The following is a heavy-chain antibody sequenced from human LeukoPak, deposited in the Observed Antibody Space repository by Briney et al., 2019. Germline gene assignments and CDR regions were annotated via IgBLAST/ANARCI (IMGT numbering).Heavy chain of an antibody. CDR1: GYTFTGYY. J-gene: IGHJ4*02. V-gene: IGHV1-2*02. D-gene: IGHD3-9*01. Sequence: EASVKVSCKASGYTFTGYYMHWVRQAPGQGLEWMGWINPNSGGTNYAQKFQGRVTMTRDTSISTAYMELRSLRSDDTAVYYCARGVPDKLRYFDWTPPYYFDYWGQGTLVTVSS. CDR3: ARGVPDKLRYFDWTPPYYFDY. CDR2: INPNSGGT.